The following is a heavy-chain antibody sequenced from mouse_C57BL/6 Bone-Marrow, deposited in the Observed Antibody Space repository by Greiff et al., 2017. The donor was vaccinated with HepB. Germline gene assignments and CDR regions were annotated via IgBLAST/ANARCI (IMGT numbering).Heavy chain of an antibody. CDR2: FYPGSGSI. CDR3: ARREEGACGSSGEFDY. Sequence: QVQLQQSGAELVKPGASVKLSCKASGYTFTEYTIHWVKQRSGQGLEWIGWFYPGSGSIKYNEKFKDKATLTADKSSSTVYMELSRLTSEDSAVYFCARREEGACGSSGEFDYWGQGTTLTVSS. V-gene: IGHV1-62-2*01. CDR1: GYTFTEYT. J-gene: IGHJ2*01. D-gene: IGHD1-1*01.